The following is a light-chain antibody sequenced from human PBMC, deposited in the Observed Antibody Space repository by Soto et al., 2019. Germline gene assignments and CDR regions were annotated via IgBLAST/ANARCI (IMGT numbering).Light chain of an antibody. V-gene: IGKV3-20*01. Sequence: EIVLTQSPGTLSLSPGERATLSCRASQSLSSSFLAWYQQNPGQAPRLLIYGASNRATGIPDRFSGSGSGTECTLTISRLEPEDFAVYYCQQYGGSPRTFGQGTKVEIK. CDR3: QQYGGSPRT. J-gene: IGKJ1*01. CDR2: GAS. CDR1: QSLSSSF.